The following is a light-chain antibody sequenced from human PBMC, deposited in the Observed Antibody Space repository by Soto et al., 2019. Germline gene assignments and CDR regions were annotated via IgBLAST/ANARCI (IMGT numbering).Light chain of an antibody. Sequence: EIVMTQSPATLSVSPGERATLSCRASQSVSSKLAWYQQKPGQAPRLLIYAASTRATGIPARFSGSGSGTDFTLTITSLQSEDFAVYYCQQYSNWPPYTLGQGTKLEIK. CDR2: AAS. V-gene: IGKV3-15*01. CDR3: QQYSNWPPYT. CDR1: QSVSSK. J-gene: IGKJ2*01.